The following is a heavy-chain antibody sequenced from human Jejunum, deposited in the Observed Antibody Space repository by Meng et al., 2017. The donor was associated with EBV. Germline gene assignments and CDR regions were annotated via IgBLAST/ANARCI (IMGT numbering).Heavy chain of an antibody. CDR1: GYTLTELS. CDR3: ATQRGQWLVPYFDY. D-gene: IGHD6-19*01. Sequence: QVQLGHSGAEGKRPGASVKVPFKVSGYTLTELSIHWVRQASGKGLEWMGGFDPEDGEIIYSQKFQGRIIMTEDTSSDTAYMELSSLRSEDTAVYYCATQRGQWLVPYFDYWGQGTLVTVAS. V-gene: IGHV1-24*01. J-gene: IGHJ4*02. CDR2: FDPEDGEI.